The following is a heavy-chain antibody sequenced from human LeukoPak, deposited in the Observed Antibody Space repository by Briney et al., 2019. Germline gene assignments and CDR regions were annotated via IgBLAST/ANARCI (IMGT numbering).Heavy chain of an antibody. J-gene: IGHJ4*02. CDR3: ARGEWDLLFDY. D-gene: IGHD1-26*01. CDR2: IFYSGST. V-gene: IGHV4-59*01. CDR1: CGSISGFY. Sequence: SGTLSLPRTVSCGSISGFYWGWIREPPREGLGWIGYIFYSGSTNYNPSLKSRVTISVDTSKNQFSLKLSSVTAADTAVYYCARGEWDLLFDYWGQGTLVTVSS.